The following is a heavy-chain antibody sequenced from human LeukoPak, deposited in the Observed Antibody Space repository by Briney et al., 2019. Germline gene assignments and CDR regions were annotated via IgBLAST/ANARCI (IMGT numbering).Heavy chain of an antibody. Sequence: PRGSLRLSCAASGFTFDDYGMSWVRQAPGKGLEWVSGINWNGGSTGYADSVKGRFTISRDNAKNSLYLQMNSLRAEDTALYYCAREYYDSSGYYYFDYWGQGTLVTVSS. V-gene: IGHV3-20*04. CDR1: GFTFDDYG. J-gene: IGHJ4*02. CDR2: INWNGGST. CDR3: AREYYDSSGYYYFDY. D-gene: IGHD3-22*01.